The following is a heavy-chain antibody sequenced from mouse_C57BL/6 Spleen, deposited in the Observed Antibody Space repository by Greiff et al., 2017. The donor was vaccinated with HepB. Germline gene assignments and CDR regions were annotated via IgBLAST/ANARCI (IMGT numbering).Heavy chain of an antibody. Sequence: EVQLQESGPGLVKPSQSLSLTCTVTGYSITSDYAWNWIRQFPGNKLEWMGYIGYSGSTSYDPSLKSRISITRDTSKNQFFLQLNSVTTEDTATYYCARDLSLYSVAMDYWGQGTSVTVSS. J-gene: IGHJ4*01. CDR2: IGYSGST. D-gene: IGHD1-1*01. CDR1: GYSITSDYA. CDR3: ARDLSLYSVAMDY. V-gene: IGHV3-2*02.